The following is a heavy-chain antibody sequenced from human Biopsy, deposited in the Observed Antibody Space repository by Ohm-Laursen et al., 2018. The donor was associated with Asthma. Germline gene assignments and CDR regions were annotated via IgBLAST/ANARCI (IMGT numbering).Heavy chain of an antibody. J-gene: IGHJ6*02. CDR3: AKDTEGRYDFWSGLSYNYYGMDV. V-gene: IGHV3-30*18. Sequence: SLRLSCAASGFTFSSYGMYWVRQAPDKGLEWVAVISYDGSNKYYADSVKGRFTISRDNSKNTLYLQMNSLRAEDTAVYYCAKDTEGRYDFWSGLSYNYYGMDVWGQGTTVTVSS. CDR1: GFTFSSYG. D-gene: IGHD3-3*01. CDR2: ISYDGSNK.